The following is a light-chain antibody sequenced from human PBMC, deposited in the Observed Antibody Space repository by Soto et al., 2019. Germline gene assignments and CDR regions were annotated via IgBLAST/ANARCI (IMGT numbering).Light chain of an antibody. CDR1: QSISSW. CDR3: QQYNSSPWT. V-gene: IGKV1-5*03. J-gene: IGKJ1*01. Sequence: DIQMTQSPSTLSASVGDRVTITCRASQSISSWLAWYQQKPGKDPKLLIYKASSLESGVPSRFSGSGSGTEFTLTISSLQPDDFATYYCQQYNSSPWTFGQGTKLELK. CDR2: KAS.